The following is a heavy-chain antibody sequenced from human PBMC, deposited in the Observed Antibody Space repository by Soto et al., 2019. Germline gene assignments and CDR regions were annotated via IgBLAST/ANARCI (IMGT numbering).Heavy chain of an antibody. J-gene: IGHJ3*02. Sequence: EVQLVESGGGLVQPGGSVRLSCAASGFTFSRYWMSWVRQAPGKGLEWVANIKPDGSEKYFVDSVKGRFTMSRDNAKNSMCLQMHSVRDEDTAVYYCARGDYYDTSGPFSDAFDIWGQGTMVTVSS. CDR2: IKPDGSEK. V-gene: IGHV3-7*04. CDR3: ARGDYYDTSGPFSDAFDI. CDR1: GFTFSRYW. D-gene: IGHD3-22*01.